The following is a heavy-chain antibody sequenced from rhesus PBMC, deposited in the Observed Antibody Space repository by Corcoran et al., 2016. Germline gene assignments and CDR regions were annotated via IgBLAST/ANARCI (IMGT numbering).Heavy chain of an antibody. CDR3: TRDGVAAGQSFDY. V-gene: IGHV3-134*01. J-gene: IGHJ4*01. D-gene: IGHD6-13*01. CDR1: GFTFDDYA. CDR2: ISWNRGTI. Sequence: EVQLVESGGALAQPGGSLRLSCAASGFTFDDYAMHWVRQDPGKGLEGVSRISWNRGTIYYADSVKGRFTIARDNAKNALCLQMDRLRAEDTAVYYCTRDGVAAGQSFDYWGQGVLVTVSS.